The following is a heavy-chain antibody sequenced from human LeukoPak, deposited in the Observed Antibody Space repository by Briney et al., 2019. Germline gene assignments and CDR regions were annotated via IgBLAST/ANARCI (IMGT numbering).Heavy chain of an antibody. D-gene: IGHD6-13*01. V-gene: IGHV4-31*02. CDR3: AREEAVAGSPQFDF. CDR2: IYHSGST. CDR1: GDSITSGGYY. J-gene: IGHJ4*02. Sequence: SETLSLTCSVSGDSITSGGYYWSWIGQHPGKGLEWIGYIYHSGSTYYNSSLKSRVTISEDTSKNQFSLKLSSVTAADTAVYFCAREEAVAGSPQFDFWGPGTLVTVSS.